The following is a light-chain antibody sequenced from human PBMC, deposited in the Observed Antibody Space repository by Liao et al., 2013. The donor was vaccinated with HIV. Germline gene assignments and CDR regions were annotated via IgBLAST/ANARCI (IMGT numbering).Light chain of an antibody. CDR3: QSWDSGTVV. CDR2: EDT. Sequence: SYELTQPPSVSVSPGQTASVTCSGDKLGDKYVCWYQQKPGQSPILVIYEDTKRPSGVPERFSGSNSGNTASLTISGTQALDEADYYCQSWDSGTVVFGGGTKLTVL. CDR1: KLGDKY. J-gene: IGLJ3*02. V-gene: IGLV3-1*01.